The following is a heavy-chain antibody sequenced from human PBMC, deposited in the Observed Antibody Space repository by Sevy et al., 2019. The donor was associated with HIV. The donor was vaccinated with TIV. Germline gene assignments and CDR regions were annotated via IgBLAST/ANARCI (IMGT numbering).Heavy chain of an antibody. V-gene: IGHV3-13*01. D-gene: IGHD1-26*01. CDR2: ISPVDDT. Sequence: GGSLRLSCAASGFTFTDYYMHWVRQGSGRGLEWVSGISPVDDTNYPDFLKGRFPISRENAKKSFFLQINSLRAEDTAVYYCVRAGGTFGSYWSFDLWGRGTLVTVSS. J-gene: IGHJ2*01. CDR1: GFTFTDYY. CDR3: VRAGGTFGSYWSFDL.